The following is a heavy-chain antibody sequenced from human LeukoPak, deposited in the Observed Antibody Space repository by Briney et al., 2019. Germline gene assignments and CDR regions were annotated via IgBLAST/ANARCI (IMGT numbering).Heavy chain of an antibody. V-gene: IGHV1-18*01. D-gene: IGHD5-24*01. CDR1: GYIFTSYG. CDR3: ARDRNEDRDGYKDYYFDY. J-gene: IGHJ4*02. Sequence: ASVKVSCKASGYIFTSYGISWVRQAPGQGLEWMGWISAYNGNTNYAQKLQGRVTMATDTSTSTAYMELRSLRSDDTAVYYCARDRNEDRDGYKDYYFDYWGQGTLVTVSS. CDR2: ISAYNGNT.